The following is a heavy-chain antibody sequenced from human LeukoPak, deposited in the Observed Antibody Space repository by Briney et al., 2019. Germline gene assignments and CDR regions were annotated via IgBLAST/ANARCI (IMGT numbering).Heavy chain of an antibody. Sequence: GGSLRLSCAASGFTFSSYAMSWVRQAPGKGLEWVSSISGSGKTYYADSVKGRFTISRDNSKNTLYVQMNSLRAEDTAVYYCAKVGSVSYYFGYWGQGTLVTVSS. D-gene: IGHD3-10*01. CDR3: AKVGSVSYYFGY. V-gene: IGHV3-23*01. CDR1: GFTFSSYA. J-gene: IGHJ4*02. CDR2: ISGSGKT.